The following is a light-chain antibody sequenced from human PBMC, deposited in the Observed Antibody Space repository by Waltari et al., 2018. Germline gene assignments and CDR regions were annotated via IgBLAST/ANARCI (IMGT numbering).Light chain of an antibody. J-gene: IGKJ1*01. CDR1: QSVASN. CDR3: QQYNNWPPWT. Sequence: EIVMTQSPDTLSVSPGERATLSCRASQSVASNLAWYQQNPGQAPRLLIYGASTRATGIPARFSGSGSGTEFTLTISSLQSEDFAFYYCQQYNNWPPWTFGQGTKVEI. V-gene: IGKV3-15*01. CDR2: GAS.